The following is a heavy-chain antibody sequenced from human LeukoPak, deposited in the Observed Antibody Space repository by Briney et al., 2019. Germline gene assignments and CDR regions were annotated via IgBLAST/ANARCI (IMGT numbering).Heavy chain of an antibody. Sequence: GGSLRLSCVVSGITLSNYGMSWVRQAPGKGLEWVSGISERGGSTNYADSVKGRFIISRDTSLNTLYLQMNNLRAEDTAVYFCAKRGVVIRGILVIGYHQEAYHYDFWGQGVLVTVSS. CDR3: AKRGVVIRGILVIGYHQEAYHYDF. V-gene: IGHV3-23*01. D-gene: IGHD3-10*01. J-gene: IGHJ4*02. CDR1: GITLSNYG. CDR2: ISERGGST.